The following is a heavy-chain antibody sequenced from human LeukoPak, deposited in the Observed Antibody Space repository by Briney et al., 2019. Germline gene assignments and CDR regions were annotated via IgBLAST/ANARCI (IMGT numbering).Heavy chain of an antibody. CDR3: ARGRSGYYLLPFDY. Sequence: SETLSLTCAVYGGSFSGYYWSWIRQPPGKGLEWIGYIYYSGSTNYNPSLKSRVTISVDTSKNQFSLKLSSVTAADTAVYYCARGRSGYYLLPFDYWGQGTLVTVSS. D-gene: IGHD3-22*01. CDR2: IYYSGST. CDR1: GGSFSGYY. V-gene: IGHV4-59*01. J-gene: IGHJ4*02.